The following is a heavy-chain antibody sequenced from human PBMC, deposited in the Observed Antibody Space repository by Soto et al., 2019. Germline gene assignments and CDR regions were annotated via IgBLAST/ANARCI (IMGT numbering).Heavy chain of an antibody. V-gene: IGHV4-31*02. CDR2: IFNSGTT. D-gene: IGHD1-26*01. J-gene: IGHJ4*02. Sequence: PTDTLSDSCSVSVASALVNYHLTWIRQPPGKGLEWMGYIFNSGTTFYDPSLTSRLSISMDTSGNHFSLELRSVTAADTAVYYCALALGPTTGLDYWGQGTLVTVSS. CDR3: ALALGPTTGLDY. CDR1: VASALVNYH.